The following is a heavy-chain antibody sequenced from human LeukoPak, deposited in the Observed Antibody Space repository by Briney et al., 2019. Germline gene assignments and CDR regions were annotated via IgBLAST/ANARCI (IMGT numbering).Heavy chain of an antibody. CDR2: ISGYNGNT. D-gene: IGHD3-10*01. CDR1: GYIFTNYG. J-gene: IGHJ3*02. CDR3: ARGGSGSVSAFDI. V-gene: IGHV1-18*01. Sequence: ASVKVSCKASGYIFTNYGISWVRQAPGQGFEWMGWISGYNGNTNYAQTLQGRVTMTTDTSTSTAYMELRSLRSDDTAVYYCARGGSGSVSAFDIWGQGTMVTVSS.